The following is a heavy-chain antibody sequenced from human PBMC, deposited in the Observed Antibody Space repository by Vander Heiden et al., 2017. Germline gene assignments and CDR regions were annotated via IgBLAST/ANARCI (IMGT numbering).Heavy chain of an antibody. CDR2: ISWNSGSI. CDR1: GFTFDDYA. V-gene: IGHV3-9*01. CDR3: AKAAVYAIGPYYFNY. D-gene: IGHD2-8*01. Sequence: EVQLVESGGGLVQPGRSLRLSCAASGFTFDDYAMHWVRQAPGKGLEWVSGISWNSGSIGYADSVKGRFTISRDNAKNSLYLQMNSLRAEDTALYYCAKAAVYAIGPYYFNYWGQGTLVTVSS. J-gene: IGHJ4*02.